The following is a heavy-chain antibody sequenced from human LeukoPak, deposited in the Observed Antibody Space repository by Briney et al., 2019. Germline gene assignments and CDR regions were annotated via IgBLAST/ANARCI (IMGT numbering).Heavy chain of an antibody. V-gene: IGHV3-30*04. J-gene: IGHJ4*02. CDR3: ARHRFGSGILTDY. Sequence: PGGSLRLSCLGSGFTFRNYPMYWVRQAPGKGLEWMAVISYDGNTKYYADSVKGRFTIARDNAKNSLYLQLNSLRAEDTAVYYCARHRFGSGILTDYWGQGTLVTVSS. CDR1: GFTFRNYP. D-gene: IGHD3-10*01. CDR2: ISYDGNTK.